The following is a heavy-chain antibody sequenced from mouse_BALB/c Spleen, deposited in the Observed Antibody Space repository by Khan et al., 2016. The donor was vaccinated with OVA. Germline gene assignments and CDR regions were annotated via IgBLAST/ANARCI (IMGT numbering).Heavy chain of an antibody. CDR1: GYSITSDYA. D-gene: IGHD3-3*01. CDR2: ITYSGST. V-gene: IGHV3-2*02. Sequence: EVQLQESGPGLVKPSQSLSLTCTVSGYSITSDYAWNWIRQFPGNKLEWVGYITYSGSTSYTPSLKRRISITRDTSKNQFFLHLNSVTTEDTATYYCTRGRAYWGQGTLVTVSA. CDR3: TRGRAY. J-gene: IGHJ3*01.